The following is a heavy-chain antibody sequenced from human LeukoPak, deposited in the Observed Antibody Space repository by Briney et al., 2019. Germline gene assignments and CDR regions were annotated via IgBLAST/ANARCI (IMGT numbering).Heavy chain of an antibody. D-gene: IGHD3-22*01. V-gene: IGHV4-39*07. Sequence: PSETLSLTCTVSGGSISSSSYYWGWIRQPPGKGLEWIGSIYYSGSTYYNPSLKSRVTISVDTSKNQFSLKLSSVTAADTAVYYCARDASNTMIVVAYAFDIWGQGTMVTVSS. J-gene: IGHJ3*02. CDR2: IYYSGST. CDR1: GGSISSSSYY. CDR3: ARDASNTMIVVAYAFDI.